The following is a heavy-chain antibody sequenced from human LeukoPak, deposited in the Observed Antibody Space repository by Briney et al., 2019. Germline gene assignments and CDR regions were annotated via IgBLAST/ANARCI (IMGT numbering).Heavy chain of an antibody. CDR1: GYTFTSYY. Sequence: GASVKVSCKASGYTFTSYYMHWVRQAPGQGLEWMGIINPSGGSTSYAQKFQGRVTMTRDTSTSTVYMELSSLRSEDTAVYYCARCRSEADGGYVLHHYFDYWGQGTLVTVSS. CDR2: INPSGGST. V-gene: IGHV1-46*01. CDR3: ARCRSEADGGYVLHHYFDY. D-gene: IGHD5-12*01. J-gene: IGHJ4*02.